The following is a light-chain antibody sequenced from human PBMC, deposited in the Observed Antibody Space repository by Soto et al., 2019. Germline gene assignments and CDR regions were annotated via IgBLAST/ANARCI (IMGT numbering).Light chain of an antibody. CDR1: SSDVGDYNY. CDR3: SSYTSTSNYV. CDR2: DVS. V-gene: IGLV2-14*01. Sequence: QSALAQPASVSGSPGQSITISCTGTSSDVGDYNYVSWYQQHPGKAPKLMIYDVSNRPSGVSNRFSGSKSGNTASLTISGLQAEDDADYYCSSYTSTSNYVFGTGTKVTV. J-gene: IGLJ1*01.